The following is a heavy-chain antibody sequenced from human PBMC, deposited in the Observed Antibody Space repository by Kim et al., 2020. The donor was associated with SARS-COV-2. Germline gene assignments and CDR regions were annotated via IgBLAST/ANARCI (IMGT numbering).Heavy chain of an antibody. CDR2: IYYSGST. J-gene: IGHJ4*02. CDR3: ARRRIPGNFDY. D-gene: IGHD2-2*02. Sequence: SETLSLTCTVSGGSISSYYWSWIRQPPGKGLEWIGYIYYSGSTNYKPSLKSRVTISVDTSKNQFSLKLSSVTAADTAVYYCARRRIPGNFDYWGQGTLVTVSS. V-gene: IGHV4-59*08. CDR1: GGSISSYY.